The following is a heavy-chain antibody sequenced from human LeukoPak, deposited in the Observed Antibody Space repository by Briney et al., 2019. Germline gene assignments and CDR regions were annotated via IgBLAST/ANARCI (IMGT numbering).Heavy chain of an antibody. CDR2: FSAYNGDT. CDR1: GYTFTSYG. V-gene: IGHV1-18*01. J-gene: IGHJ4*02. Sequence: ASVKVSCKASGYTFTSYGISWVRQAPGQGLEWMEWFSAYNGDTNYAQKLQGRVTMTTDTSTSTAYMELRSLRSDDTAIYYCAKTGSSWRFDYGGQGTLVTVAS. D-gene: IGHD6-13*01. CDR3: AKTGSSWRFDY.